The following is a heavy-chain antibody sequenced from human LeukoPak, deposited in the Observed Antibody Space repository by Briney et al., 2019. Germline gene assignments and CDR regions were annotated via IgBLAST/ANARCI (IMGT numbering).Heavy chain of an antibody. Sequence: SQTLSLTCAVSGDSVSSNSAAWHWIRQSPSRGLEWLGRTYYKSKWYNDYALSVKSRITINPDTSENQFSLHLNSVTPEDTAVYYCASSWGSSPESFDYWGQGTLVTVSS. J-gene: IGHJ4*02. CDR2: TYYKSKWYN. CDR1: GDSVSSNSAA. CDR3: ASSWGSSPESFDY. D-gene: IGHD6-13*01. V-gene: IGHV6-1*01.